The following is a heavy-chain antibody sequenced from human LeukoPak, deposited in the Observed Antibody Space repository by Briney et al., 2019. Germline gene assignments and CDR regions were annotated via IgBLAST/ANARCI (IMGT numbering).Heavy chain of an antibody. CDR2: IFGSGGSQ. Sequence: GGSLRLSCEASGFTFGSHAMYWVRQAPGKGLEWVAGIFGSGGSQHYAGPVKGRVTISRDNSRNTVYLQINSLRAEDTAVYYCGKTTVGYSSGQKPAWPVDYWGQGTLVTVSS. D-gene: IGHD5-18*01. CDR3: GKTTVGYSSGQKPAWPVDY. J-gene: IGHJ4*02. CDR1: GFTFGSHA. V-gene: IGHV3-23*01.